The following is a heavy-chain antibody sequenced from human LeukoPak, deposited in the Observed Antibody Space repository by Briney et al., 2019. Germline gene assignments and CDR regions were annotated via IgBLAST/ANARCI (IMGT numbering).Heavy chain of an antibody. CDR2: ITNGGSTI. CDR1: GFTFSDYN. Sequence: PGGSLRLSCAASGFTFSDYNMNWVRQAPGKGLEWVSYITNGGSTIHHADSVKGRFTISRDNAKNSLYLQMNSLRAEDTAVYYCAKPLRDCSSTSCPPLWGQGTLVTVSS. J-gene: IGHJ4*02. V-gene: IGHV3-11*04. CDR3: AKPLRDCSSTSCPPL. D-gene: IGHD2-2*01.